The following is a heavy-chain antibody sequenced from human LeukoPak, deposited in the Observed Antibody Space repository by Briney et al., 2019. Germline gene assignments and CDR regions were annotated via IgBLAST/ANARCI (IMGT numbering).Heavy chain of an antibody. Sequence: SVNVSCKASGGTFSSYAISWVRQAPGQGLEWMGGIIPIFGTANYAQKFQGRVTITADESTSTAYMELSSLRSEDTAVYYCARDRSYYYGSGSYYRQMMDYYGMDVWGQGTTVTVSS. V-gene: IGHV1-69*13. J-gene: IGHJ6*02. CDR3: ARDRSYYYGSGSYYRQMMDYYGMDV. D-gene: IGHD3-10*01. CDR2: IIPIFGTA. CDR1: GGTFSSYA.